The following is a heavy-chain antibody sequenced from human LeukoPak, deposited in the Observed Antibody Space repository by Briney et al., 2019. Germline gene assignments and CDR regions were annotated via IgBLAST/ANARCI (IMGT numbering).Heavy chain of an antibody. J-gene: IGHJ5*02. D-gene: IGHD3-3*01. CDR2: ISSSGSYI. V-gene: IGHV3-21*01. CDR3: ARATQILASFDP. Sequence: GGSLRLSCAASRFTFSSYSMNWVRQAPGKGLEWVSSISSSGSYIYYADSVKGRFTISRDNAKNSLYLQMNSLRAEDTAVYYCARATQILASFDPWGQGTLVTVSS. CDR1: RFTFSSYS.